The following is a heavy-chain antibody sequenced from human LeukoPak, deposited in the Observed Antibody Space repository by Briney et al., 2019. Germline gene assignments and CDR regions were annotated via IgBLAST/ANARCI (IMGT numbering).Heavy chain of an antibody. D-gene: IGHD3-9*01. CDR2: ISGSGGST. J-gene: IGHJ4*02. CDR3: ARWDDLFLIDF. V-gene: IGHV3-23*01. CDR1: GFTFSSYA. Sequence: GGSLRLSCAASGFTFSSYAMSWVRQAPGKGLEGVSAISGSGGSTYYADSVKGRFTISRDNAKNSPDLQMNSLRAEDTAVYYCARWDDLFLIDFWGQGTLVTVSS.